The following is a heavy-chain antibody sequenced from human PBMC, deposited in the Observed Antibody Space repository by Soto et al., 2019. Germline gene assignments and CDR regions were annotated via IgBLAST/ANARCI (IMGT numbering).Heavy chain of an antibody. J-gene: IGHJ6*02. CDR2: IYYSGST. CDR1: GGSISSYY. CDR3: ARAGGILWFGELSGAAYYYGMDG. V-gene: IGHV4-59*01. Sequence: PSETLSLTCTVSGGSISSYYWSWIRQPPGKGLEWIGYIYYSGSTNYNPSLKSRVTISVDTSKNQFSLKLSSVTAADTAVYYCARAGGILWFGELSGAAYYYGMDGWGQGTTVTVSS. D-gene: IGHD3-10*01.